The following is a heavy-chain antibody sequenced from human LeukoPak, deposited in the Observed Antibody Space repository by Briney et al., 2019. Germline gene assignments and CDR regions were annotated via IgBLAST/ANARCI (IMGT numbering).Heavy chain of an antibody. J-gene: IGHJ6*02. Sequence: PGGSLRLSCAASGFTFSDYYMSWIRQAPGKGLEWVSYISSSGSTIYYADSVKGRFTISRDNAKNSLYLQMNSLRAEDTAVYYCARWMGIAAAGTSAPGYYYGTDVWGQGTTVTVSS. D-gene: IGHD6-13*01. CDR1: GFTFSDYY. V-gene: IGHV3-11*01. CDR3: ARWMGIAAAGTSAPGYYYGTDV. CDR2: ISSSGSTI.